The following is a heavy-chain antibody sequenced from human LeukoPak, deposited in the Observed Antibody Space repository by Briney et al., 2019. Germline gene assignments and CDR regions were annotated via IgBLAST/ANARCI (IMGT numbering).Heavy chain of an antibody. Sequence: SETLSLTCTVSGGSISSSSYYWGWIRQPPGKGLEWIGSIYYSGSTYYNPSLKSRVTISVDTSKNQFSLKLSSVTAADTAVYYCARVPYSMIVVVIDRYFDLWGRGTLVTVSS. V-gene: IGHV4-39*07. J-gene: IGHJ2*01. CDR2: IYYSGST. CDR3: ARVPYSMIVVVIDRYFDL. CDR1: GGSISSSSYY. D-gene: IGHD3-22*01.